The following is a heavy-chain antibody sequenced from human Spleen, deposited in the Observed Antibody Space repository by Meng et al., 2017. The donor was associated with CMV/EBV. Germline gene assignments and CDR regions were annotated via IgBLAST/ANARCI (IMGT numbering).Heavy chain of an antibody. D-gene: IGHD6-13*01. J-gene: IGHJ4*02. Sequence: SETLSLTCTVSGGSISSSSYYWGWIRQPPGKGLEWIGSIYYSGSTYYKPSLKSRVTISVDTSKNQFSLKLSSVTAADTAVYYCASRQSRGIAAAGLDYWGQGTLVTVSS. CDR1: GGSISSSSYY. V-gene: IGHV4-39*07. CDR2: IYYSGST. CDR3: ASRQSRGIAAAGLDY.